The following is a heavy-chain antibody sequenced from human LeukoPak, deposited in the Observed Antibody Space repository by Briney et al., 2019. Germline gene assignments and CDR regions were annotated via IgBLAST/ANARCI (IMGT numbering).Heavy chain of an antibody. Sequence: SETLSLTCTVSGGSISSSSYYWGWIRQPPGKGLEWIGSIYHSGSTYYNPSLKSRVTISVDTSKNQFSLKLSSVTAADTAVYYCALQTRYYYYYMDVWGKGTTVTVSS. D-gene: IGHD5-24*01. V-gene: IGHV4-39*01. CDR1: GGSISSSSYY. CDR3: ALQTRYYYYYMDV. CDR2: IYHSGST. J-gene: IGHJ6*03.